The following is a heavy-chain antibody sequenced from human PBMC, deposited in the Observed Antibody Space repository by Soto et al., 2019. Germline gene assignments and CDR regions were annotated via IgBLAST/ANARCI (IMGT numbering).Heavy chain of an antibody. CDR1: GFTFSSYG. V-gene: IGHV3-30*18. CDR3: AKDIALRWSFMGFEY. CDR2: ISYDGSNK. D-gene: IGHD2-8*01. Sequence: PGGSLRLSCAASGFTFSSYGMHWVRQAPGKGLEWVAVISYDGSNKYYADSVKGRFTISRDNSKNTLYLQMNSLRAEDTAVYYCAKDIALRWSFMGFEYWGQGTLVTVSS. J-gene: IGHJ4*02.